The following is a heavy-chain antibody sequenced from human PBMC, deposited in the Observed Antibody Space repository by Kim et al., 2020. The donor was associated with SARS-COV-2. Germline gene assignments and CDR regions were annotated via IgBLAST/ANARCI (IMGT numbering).Heavy chain of an antibody. CDR2: IWHDGSHK. CDR3: ARDSETGDLYFYYGMDV. V-gene: IGHV3-33*01. J-gene: IGHJ6*02. D-gene: IGHD3-10*01. CDR1: GFTFSSYG. Sequence: RGSLRLSCAASGFTFSSYGIHWVRQAPGKGLEWVAVIWHDGSHKYYADSVKGRFTISRDNSKNTLFLQMDSLRAEDTAVYYCARDSETGDLYFYYGMDVWGQGTTVIVSS.